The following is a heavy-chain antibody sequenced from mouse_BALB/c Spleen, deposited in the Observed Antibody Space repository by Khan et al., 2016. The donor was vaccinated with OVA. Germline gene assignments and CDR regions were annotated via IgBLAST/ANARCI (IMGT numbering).Heavy chain of an antibody. CDR3: VRDGAYYCNGGWFAY. J-gene: IGHJ3*01. CDR2: INPSNGYT. V-gene: IGHV1-4*01. CDR1: GYTFTSYT. D-gene: IGHD1-1*01. Sequence: QVQLQQSGAELARPGASVKMSCKASGYTFTSYTIHWIKMRPGQGLEWIGYINPSNGYTNYNQKFKDKATLTADKSSTTAYMQLRSLTSDDSAVXNCVRDGAYYCNGGWFAYWGLGTLVTVSA.